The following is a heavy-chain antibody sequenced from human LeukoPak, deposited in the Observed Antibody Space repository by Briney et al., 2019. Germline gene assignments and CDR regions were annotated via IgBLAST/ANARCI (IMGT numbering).Heavy chain of an antibody. CDR2: IRYDGSNK. Sequence: GGSLRLSCAASGFTFSSYGMHWVRQAPGKGLEWVAFIRYDGSNKYYADSVMGRFTISRDNSKNTLYLQMNSLRPEDTAVYYCASASAYSSSTFDYWGQGTLVTVSS. J-gene: IGHJ4*02. D-gene: IGHD6-6*01. V-gene: IGHV3-30*02. CDR1: GFTFSSYG. CDR3: ASASAYSSSTFDY.